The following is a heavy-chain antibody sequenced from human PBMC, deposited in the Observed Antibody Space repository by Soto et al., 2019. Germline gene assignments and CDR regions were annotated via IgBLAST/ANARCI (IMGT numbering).Heavy chain of an antibody. CDR3: ARRYGSLFDI. V-gene: IGHV4-59*08. CDR2: IYYSGST. D-gene: IGHD3-10*01. J-gene: IGHJ3*02. CDR1: GGSISSYY. Sequence: QVQLQESGPGLVKPSETLSLTCTVSGGSISSYYWSWIRQPPGKGLEWIGYIYYSGSTNYNPSLKSRVTISVDTSKNQFSLKLSSVTAADPAVYYCARRYGSLFDIWGQGTMVTVSS.